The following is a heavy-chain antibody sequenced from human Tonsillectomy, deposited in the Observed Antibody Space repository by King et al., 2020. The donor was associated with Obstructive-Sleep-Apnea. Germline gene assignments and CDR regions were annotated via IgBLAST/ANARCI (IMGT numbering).Heavy chain of an antibody. J-gene: IGHJ4*02. CDR3: ARARSVAHPNDY. Sequence: VQLVESGGGGVQPGGSLRLSCAASGFTCSSYGMHLGRQAPGKWLDWVTFIWDDGSNKYYADSGKGRFTISRNNSKNTLSLQMNSLRPEDTAVYYCARARSVAHPNDYWGQGTLVTVSS. V-gene: IGHV3-30*02. CDR1: GFTCSSYG. CDR2: IWDDGSNK. D-gene: IGHD6-19*01.